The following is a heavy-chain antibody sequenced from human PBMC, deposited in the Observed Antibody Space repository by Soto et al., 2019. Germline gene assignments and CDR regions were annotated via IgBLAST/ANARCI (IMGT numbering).Heavy chain of an antibody. CDR1: GGPIGSNC. V-gene: IGHV4-59*08. J-gene: IGHJ4*02. Sequence: SETLSLTCTVSGGPIGSNCWCWIRLPPGKGQEWIGYIYYSGSTNYNPSLKSRVTISVDTSKNQFSLKLSSVTAADTAVYYCASPGNYGSGSYVFYSDYWGQGPLVTV. CDR2: IYYSGST. D-gene: IGHD3-10*01. CDR3: ASPGNYGSGSYVFYSDY.